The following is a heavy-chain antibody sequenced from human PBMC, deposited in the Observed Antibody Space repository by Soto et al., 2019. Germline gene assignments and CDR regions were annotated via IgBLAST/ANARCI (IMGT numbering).Heavy chain of an antibody. CDR1: GFTFSNYA. V-gene: IGHV3-23*01. CDR2: VGGSGDST. Sequence: EVQLLDSGGGLVQPGGSLRLSCAASGFTFSNYAMSWVRQAPGKGLEWVSGVGGSGDSTYYADSVKGRFTISRDTSNDTLYLQMNSLSADATAVYYCAKRHLGYCSGGSCYPPHYFAYWCQGTLVTVSS. D-gene: IGHD2-15*01. J-gene: IGHJ4*02. CDR3: AKRHLGYCSGGSCYPPHYFAY.